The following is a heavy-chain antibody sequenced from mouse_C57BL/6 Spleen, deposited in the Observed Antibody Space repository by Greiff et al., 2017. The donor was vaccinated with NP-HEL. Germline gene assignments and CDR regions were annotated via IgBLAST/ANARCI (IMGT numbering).Heavy chain of an antibody. CDR3: ARQLRLFDY. CDR1: GFTFSSYT. V-gene: IGHV5-9*01. CDR2: ISGGGGNT. J-gene: IGHJ2*01. Sequence: DVMLVEYGGGLVKPGGSLKLSCAASGFTFSSYTMSWVRQTPEKRLEWVATISGGGGNTYYPDSVKGRCTISRDNAKNTLYRQRSSLRSEDTALYYCARQLRLFDYWGQGTTLTVSS. D-gene: IGHD3-2*02.